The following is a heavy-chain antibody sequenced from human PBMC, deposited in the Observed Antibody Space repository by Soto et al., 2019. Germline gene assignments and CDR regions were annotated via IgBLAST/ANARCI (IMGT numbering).Heavy chain of an antibody. CDR3: AREGCIAAAGPSNWFDP. J-gene: IGHJ5*02. Sequence: GGSLRLSCAASGFTFSSYSMNWVRQAPWKGLEWVSSISSSSYIYYADSVKGRFTISRDNAKNSLYLQMNSLRAEDTAVYYCAREGCIAAAGPSNWFDPWGQGTLVTVSS. D-gene: IGHD6-13*01. CDR1: GFTFSSYS. V-gene: IGHV3-21*01. CDR2: ISSSSYI.